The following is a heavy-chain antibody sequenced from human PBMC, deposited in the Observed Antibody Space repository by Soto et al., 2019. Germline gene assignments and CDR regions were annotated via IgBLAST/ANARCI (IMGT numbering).Heavy chain of an antibody. CDR2: TYYRSKWYN. CDR3: AREHRPRSGKPVLPEFDP. V-gene: IGHV6-1*01. CDR1: GDSVSSNSAA. Sequence: KQSQTLSLTCAISGDSVSSNSAAWNWIRQSPSRGLEWLGRTYYRSKWYNDYAVSVKSRITINPDTSKNQFSLQLNSVTPEDTAVYYCAREHRPRSGKPVLPEFDPWGQGTLVTVSS. J-gene: IGHJ5*02.